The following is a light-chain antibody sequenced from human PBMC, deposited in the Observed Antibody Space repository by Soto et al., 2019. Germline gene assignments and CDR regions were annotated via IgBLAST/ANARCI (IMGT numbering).Light chain of an antibody. CDR1: TSNIGDNY. CDR3: GTWDNSLSAVV. J-gene: IGLJ2*01. CDR2: ENK. Sequence: QSALTQPPSVSAAPGQKVTISCSGSTSNIGDNYVSWYQQLPGTAPKLLIHENKKRPSGIPDRFSGSKSGTSATLGITGLQTGDEADYYCGTWDNSLSAVVFGGGTKLTVL. V-gene: IGLV1-51*01.